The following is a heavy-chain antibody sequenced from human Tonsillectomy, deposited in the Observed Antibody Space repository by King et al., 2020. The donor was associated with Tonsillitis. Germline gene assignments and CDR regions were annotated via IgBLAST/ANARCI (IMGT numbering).Heavy chain of an antibody. CDR3: AGGAGDGLYGMDV. CDR1: GFTFSSYS. Sequence: VQLVESGGGLVKPGGSLRLSCAASGFTFSSYSMNWVRQATGKGLEWVSSITISSTYIYYADSMKGRFTISRDNTKNSLYLQMNRLRAEDTAVYYCAGGAGDGLYGMDVWGQGTTVTVSS. D-gene: IGHD5-24*01. V-gene: IGHV3-21*01. J-gene: IGHJ6*02. CDR2: ITISSTYI.